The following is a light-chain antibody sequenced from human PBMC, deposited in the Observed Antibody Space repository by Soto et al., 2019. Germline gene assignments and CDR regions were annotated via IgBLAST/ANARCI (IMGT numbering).Light chain of an antibody. V-gene: IGKV3D-20*02. J-gene: IGKJ4*01. CDR1: QSVSSSY. CDR2: GAS. CDR3: QKHINWPLT. Sequence: PGERVTLSCRASQSVSSSYLTWYQQKPGQAPRLLIYGASTRATGIPARFSGSGSGADFTLTISSLEPEDFALYYCQKHINWPLTCGGGPKGDIK.